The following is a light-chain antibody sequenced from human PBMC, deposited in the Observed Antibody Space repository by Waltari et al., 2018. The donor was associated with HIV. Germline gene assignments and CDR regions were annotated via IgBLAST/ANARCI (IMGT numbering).Light chain of an antibody. Sequence: QFALTQPASVSGSPGQSITISCTGSSRDIGYYNYVSWYQQHPGKAPKLIIYEVSNRPSGISSRFSGSKSGNTASLTISGLQAEDEADYFCSSLTNSATLSVLFGGGTQLTVL. J-gene: IGLJ3*02. CDR1: SRDIGYYNY. CDR2: EVS. CDR3: SSLTNSATLSVL. V-gene: IGLV2-14*01.